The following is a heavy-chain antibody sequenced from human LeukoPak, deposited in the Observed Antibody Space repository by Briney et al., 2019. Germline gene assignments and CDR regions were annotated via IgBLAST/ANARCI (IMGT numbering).Heavy chain of an antibody. CDR1: GYTFTGYY. V-gene: IGHV1-2*02. Sequence: ASVKVSCKASGYTFTGYYMHWVRQAPGQGLEWMGWINPNSGGTNYAQKFQGRVTMTRDTSISTAYMELSRLRSDDTAVYDCARDLGRKYQLQGYWGQGTLVTVFS. J-gene: IGHJ4*02. CDR3: ARDLGRKYQLQGY. D-gene: IGHD2-2*01. CDR2: INPNSGGT.